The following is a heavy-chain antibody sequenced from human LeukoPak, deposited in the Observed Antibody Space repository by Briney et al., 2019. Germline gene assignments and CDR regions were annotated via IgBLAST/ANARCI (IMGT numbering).Heavy chain of an antibody. CDR1: GITLSNYG. J-gene: IGHJ4*02. V-gene: IGHV3-23*01. D-gene: IGHD3-22*01. Sequence: GGSLRLSCAVSGITLSNYGMSWVRQAPGKGLEWGAGISDSGGRTNYADSVKGRFTISRDNPKSTLYLQMNSLRAEDTAVYLCAKRGVVIRVILVGFHKEAYYFDSWGQGALVTVSS. CDR3: AKRGVVIRVILVGFHKEAYYFDS. CDR2: ISDSGGRT.